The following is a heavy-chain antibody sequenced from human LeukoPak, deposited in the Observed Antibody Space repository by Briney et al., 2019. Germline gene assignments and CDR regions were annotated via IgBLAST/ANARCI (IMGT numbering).Heavy chain of an antibody. CDR3: ARHSYGDYSRYYYYMDV. D-gene: IGHD4-17*01. CDR1: GGSISSYY. CDR2: IYDSGST. V-gene: IGHV4-59*08. J-gene: IGHJ6*03. Sequence: SETLSLTCTVSGGSISSYYWSWIRQPPGKGLEWIGYIYDSGSTNYNPSLKSRVTISVDTSKNQFSLKLSSVTAADTAVYYCARHSYGDYSRYYYYMDVWGKGTTVTVSS.